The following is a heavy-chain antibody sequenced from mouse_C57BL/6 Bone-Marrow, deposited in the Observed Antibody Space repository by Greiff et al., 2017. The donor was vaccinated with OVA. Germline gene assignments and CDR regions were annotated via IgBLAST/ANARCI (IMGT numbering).Heavy chain of an antibody. Sequence: VHLVESGPGLVAPSQSLSITCTVSGFSLTSYAISWVRQPPGKGLEWLGVIWTGGGTNYNSALKSRLSISKDNSKSQVFLKMNSLQTDDTARYYCARNQNDGYYRWYFDVWGTGTTVTVSS. V-gene: IGHV2-9-1*01. CDR2: IWTGGGT. CDR1: GFSLTSYA. D-gene: IGHD2-3*01. J-gene: IGHJ1*03. CDR3: ARNQNDGYYRWYFDV.